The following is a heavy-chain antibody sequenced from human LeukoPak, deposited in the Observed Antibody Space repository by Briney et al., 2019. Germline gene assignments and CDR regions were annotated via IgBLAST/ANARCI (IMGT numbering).Heavy chain of an antibody. V-gene: IGHV4-4*07. J-gene: IGHJ6*03. Sequence: SETLSLTCTVSGGSISSYYWSWIRQPAGKGLEWIGRIYTSGSTNYNPSLKSRVTISVDKSKNQFSLKLSSVTAADTAVYYCAGATVTSYYYMDVWGKGTTVTVSS. CDR3: AGATVTSYYYMDV. CDR2: IYTSGST. D-gene: IGHD4-17*01. CDR1: GGSISSYY.